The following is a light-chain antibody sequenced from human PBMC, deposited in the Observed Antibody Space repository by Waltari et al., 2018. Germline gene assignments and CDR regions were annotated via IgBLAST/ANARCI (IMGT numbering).Light chain of an antibody. V-gene: IGLV2-14*01. J-gene: IGLJ2*01. CDR3: SSFTTSHTLL. CDR1: SSDVGHYNY. CDR2: EVS. Sequence: QSALTQPASVSGTPGQSITISCTGTSSDVGHYNYVSWYQQHAGKAPKLIIYEVSHRPPGISYRFSASKSGNPASLTITGLQTEDEADYYCSSFTTSHTLLFGGGTKLTV.